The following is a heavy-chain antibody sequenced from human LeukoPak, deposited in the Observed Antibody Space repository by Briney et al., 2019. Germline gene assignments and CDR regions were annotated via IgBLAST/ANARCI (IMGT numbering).Heavy chain of an antibody. Sequence: ASVKVTCTSSGYTFTGYNMHWVRQAPGPGLERVGWTNPNSGGTNYAQKFQGRVTMTSDTSNSTAYMELSRLRSYDTAVYYCARDSPTYNSSYSTPDDYWGQGTLVTVSS. V-gene: IGHV1-2*02. CDR3: ARDSPTYNSSYSTPDDY. D-gene: IGHD6-13*01. CDR1: GYTFTGYN. CDR2: TNPNSGGT. J-gene: IGHJ4*02.